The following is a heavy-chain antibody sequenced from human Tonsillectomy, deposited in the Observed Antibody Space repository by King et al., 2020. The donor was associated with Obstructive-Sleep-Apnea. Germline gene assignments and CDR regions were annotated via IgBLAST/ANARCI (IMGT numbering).Heavy chain of an antibody. J-gene: IGHJ1*01. Sequence: EVQLVESGGGLVKPGGSLRLSCAASGFTFSNAWMSWVRQAPGKGLEWVGRIKSKTDGGTTDYAAPVKGRFTISRDASKNTLYLQMNSLKTEDTAVYYCTTDLRYFYWSPDWFQHWGQGTLVTVSS. CDR3: TTDLRYFYWSPDWFQH. V-gene: IGHV3-15*01. CDR1: GFTFSNAW. CDR2: IKSKTDGGTT. D-gene: IGHD3-9*01.